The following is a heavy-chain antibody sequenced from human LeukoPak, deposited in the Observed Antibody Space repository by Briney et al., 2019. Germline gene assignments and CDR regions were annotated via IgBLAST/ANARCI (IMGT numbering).Heavy chain of an antibody. D-gene: IGHD1-26*01. Sequence: GGSQRLSCAASGLSLGGNHMNWARHAPGKGVEGVSVVDSGGNAYYADSVRGRFTISRDSSKNTLYLQMNTLGVEDTAVYYCARALVGATIGYFDFWGQGTLVTVSS. CDR1: GLSLGGNH. CDR3: ARALVGATIGYFDF. CDR2: VDSGGNA. V-gene: IGHV3-53*01. J-gene: IGHJ4*02.